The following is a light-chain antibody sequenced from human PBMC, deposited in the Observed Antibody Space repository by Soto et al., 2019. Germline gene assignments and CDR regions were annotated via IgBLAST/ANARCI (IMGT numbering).Light chain of an antibody. V-gene: IGLV2-14*01. Sequence: QSVLTQPASVSGSPGQSITISCSGTSSDVGAYNYVSWYQHHPGKAPKLIVCEVTNRPPGVSFRFSGSKSGNTASLTISGLQAEDEADYYCSSYTTINTWVFGGGTKVTV. J-gene: IGLJ3*02. CDR3: SSYTTINTWV. CDR2: EVT. CDR1: SSDVGAYNY.